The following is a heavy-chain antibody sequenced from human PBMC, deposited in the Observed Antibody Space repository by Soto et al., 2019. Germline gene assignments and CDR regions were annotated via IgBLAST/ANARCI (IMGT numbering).Heavy chain of an antibody. CDR1: GGSISSGGYY. J-gene: IGHJ5*02. V-gene: IGHV4-31*03. CDR3: ARALKDVQGPYYYDSSGYLVWFDP. D-gene: IGHD3-22*01. CDR2: IYYSGST. Sequence: TSETLSLTCTVSGGSISSGGYYWSWIRQHPGKGLEWIGYIYYSGSTYYNPSLKSRVTISVDTSKNQFSLKLSSVTAADTAVYYCARALKDVQGPYYYDSSGYLVWFDPWGQGTLVTVSS.